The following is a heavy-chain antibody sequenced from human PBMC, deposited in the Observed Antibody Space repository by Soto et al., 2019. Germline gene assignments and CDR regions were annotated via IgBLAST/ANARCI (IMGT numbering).Heavy chain of an antibody. Sequence: QLQLQESGPGLVKPSETLSLTCTVSGGSISSSSYYWGWIRQPPGKGLEWIGCIYYSGSTYYNPSLKSRVTISVDTSKNQFSLKLSSVTAADTAVYYCARANLVYQPLLYFFDYWGQGTLVTVSS. CDR3: ARANLVYQPLLYFFDY. CDR2: IYYSGST. D-gene: IGHD2-2*01. CDR1: GGSISSSSYY. J-gene: IGHJ4*02. V-gene: IGHV4-39*01.